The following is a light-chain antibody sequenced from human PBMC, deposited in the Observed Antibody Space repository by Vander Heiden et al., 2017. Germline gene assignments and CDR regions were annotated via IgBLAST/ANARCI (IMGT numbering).Light chain of an antibody. CDR3: QQSYNTLGT. J-gene: IGKJ2*01. V-gene: IGKV1-39*01. CDR1: QDISTY. CDR2: ATF. Sequence: IQMTQSQSSLSASVGDRVTITCRASQDISTYLNWYQQRPGKAPKLLISATFTLQSGVPSRFSGSGSGTYFTLTISSLQPEDFATYYCQQSYNTLGTFGQGTKL.